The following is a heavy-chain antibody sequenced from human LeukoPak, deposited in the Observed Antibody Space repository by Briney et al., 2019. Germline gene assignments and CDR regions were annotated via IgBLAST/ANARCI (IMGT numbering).Heavy chain of an antibody. CDR2: IIPIFGTA. Sequence: SVKVSCKASGGTFSSYAISWVRQAPGQGLEWMGGIIPIFGTANYAQKFQGRVTITADKSTSTAYMELSSLRSEDTAVYYCAKDGPEKQWLVRLTPFGPSFDIWGQGTMVTVSS. CDR1: GGTFSSYA. CDR3: AKDGPEKQWLVRLTPFGPSFDI. V-gene: IGHV1-69*06. J-gene: IGHJ3*02. D-gene: IGHD6-19*01.